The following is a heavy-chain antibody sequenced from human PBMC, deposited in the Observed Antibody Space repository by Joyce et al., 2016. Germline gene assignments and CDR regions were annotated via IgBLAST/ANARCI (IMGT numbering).Heavy chain of an antibody. CDR3: ARAGYGDYVPTY. V-gene: IGHV3-30-3*01. Sequence: QVQLVESGGGVVQPGRSLRLSCAASGFTFSSYAMHWVRQAPGKGLEWVAVISSDGTKDYAGSVKGRFTISRDISKNTLYLQMSSLRPEDTAVYYCARAGYGDYVPTYWGQGTLVTVSS. CDR2: ISSDGTK. D-gene: IGHD4-17*01. CDR1: GFTFSSYA. J-gene: IGHJ4*02.